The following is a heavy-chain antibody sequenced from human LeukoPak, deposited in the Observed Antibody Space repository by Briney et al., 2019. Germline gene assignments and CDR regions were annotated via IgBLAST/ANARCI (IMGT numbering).Heavy chain of an antibody. CDR1: EFTFSNYG. V-gene: IGHV3-30*02. CDR3: AKQHGSRSYFDY. Sequence: PGGSLRLSCAASEFTFSNYGMHWVRQAPGKGLEWVAFIQYDGSNKYYGNSVKGRFTISRDTSKNTLYLQMNSLRAEDTAVYYCAKQHGSRSYFDYWGQGTLVTVFS. J-gene: IGHJ4*02. D-gene: IGHD3-10*01. CDR2: IQYDGSNK.